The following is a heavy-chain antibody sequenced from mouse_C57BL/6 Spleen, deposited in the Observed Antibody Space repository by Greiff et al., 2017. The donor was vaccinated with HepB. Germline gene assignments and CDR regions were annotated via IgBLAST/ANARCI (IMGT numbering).Heavy chain of an antibody. V-gene: IGHV1-69*01. CDR1: GYTFTSYW. Sequence: QVQLKQPGAELVMPGASVKLSCKASGYTFTSYWMHWVKQRPGQGLEWIGEIDPSDSYTNYNQKFKGKSTLTVDKSSSTAYMQLSSLTSEDSAVYYCARSGDYDGYYAMDYWGQGTSVTVSS. CDR3: ARSGDYDGYYAMDY. J-gene: IGHJ4*01. D-gene: IGHD2-4*01. CDR2: IDPSDSYT.